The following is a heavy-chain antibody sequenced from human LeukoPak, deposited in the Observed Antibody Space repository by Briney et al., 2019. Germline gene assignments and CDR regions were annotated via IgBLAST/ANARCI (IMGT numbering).Heavy chain of an antibody. CDR1: GFTFSSYA. CDR3: AKDSTMIVVVIPDY. V-gene: IGHV3-23*01. Sequence: HPGGSLRLSCAASGFTFSSYAMSWVRQAPGKGLEWVSAISGSGGSTYYADSVKGRFTISRDNSKNTLYLQMNSLRAEDTAVYYCAKDSTMIVVVIPDYWGQGTLVTVSS. CDR2: ISGSGGST. J-gene: IGHJ4*02. D-gene: IGHD3-22*01.